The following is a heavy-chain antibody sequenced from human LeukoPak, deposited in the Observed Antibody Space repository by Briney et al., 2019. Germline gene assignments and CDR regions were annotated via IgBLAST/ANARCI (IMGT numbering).Heavy chain of an antibody. CDR3: AKDRVPSAKSYYYYYGMDA. CDR2: ITGRGDIT. D-gene: IGHD2-2*01. CDR1: GFTFGSFG. J-gene: IGHJ6*02. V-gene: IGHV3-23*01. Sequence: PGGSLRLSCAASGFTFGSFGMSWVRQAPGKGLEWVSTITGRGDITHYADSVRGRFTISRDNSKNTLYLQMNSLRAEDTAVYYCAKDRVPSAKSYYYYYGMDAWGQGTTVTVSS.